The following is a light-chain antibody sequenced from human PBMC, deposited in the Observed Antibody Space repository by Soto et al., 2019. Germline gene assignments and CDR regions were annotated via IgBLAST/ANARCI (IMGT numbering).Light chain of an antibody. CDR1: SSNIGSNY. Sequence: QLVLTQPPSASGTPGQRVTISCSGSSSNIGSNYVYWYQQFPGSAPKLLIYRNDQRPSGVPDRFSGSKSGTSASLAISGPRSEDEVDYYCAAWDDSLSAVVFGGGTQLTVL. CDR3: AAWDDSLSAVV. V-gene: IGLV1-47*01. CDR2: RND. J-gene: IGLJ2*01.